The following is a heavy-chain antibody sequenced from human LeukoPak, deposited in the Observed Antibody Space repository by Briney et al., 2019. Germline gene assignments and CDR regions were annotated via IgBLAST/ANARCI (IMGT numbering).Heavy chain of an antibody. V-gene: IGHV3-23*01. CDR3: AKDRGSTTTYYFDY. CDR2: ISGSGGST. D-gene: IGHD2-2*01. CDR1: GFTFSSYA. J-gene: IGHJ4*02. Sequence: GRSLRLSCAASGFTFSSYAMNWVRQAPGKGLEWVSVISGSGGSTYYADSVKGRFTISRDNSKNTLYLQMNSLRAEDTAVYYCAKDRGSTTTYYFDYWGQGTLVTVSP.